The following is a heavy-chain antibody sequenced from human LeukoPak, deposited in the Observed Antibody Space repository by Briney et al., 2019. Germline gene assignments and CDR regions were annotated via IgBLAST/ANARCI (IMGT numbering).Heavy chain of an antibody. J-gene: IGHJ3*02. Sequence: SETLSLTCTVSGGSISSYYWSWVRQPPGKGLEWIGYIYYRGSTNHNPSLKSRINISLDTSRNQFSLKLSSVTAADTAVYYCARDRTDAVDIWGQGTMVTVSS. CDR1: GGSISSYY. CDR3: ARDRTDAVDI. CDR2: IYYRGST. V-gene: IGHV4-59*01.